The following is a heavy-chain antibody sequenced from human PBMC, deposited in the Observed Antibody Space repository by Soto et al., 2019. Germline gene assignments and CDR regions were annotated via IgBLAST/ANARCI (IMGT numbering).Heavy chain of an antibody. V-gene: IGHV3-11*06. D-gene: IGHD4-17*01. J-gene: IGHJ4*02. CDR1: GFTFGDSY. CDR2: ISPGSRYP. CDR3: VYGLDYFDY. Sequence: GGSLRLSCAGSGFTFGDSYMSWIRQAPGKGLEWLSYISPGSRYPAYADSVKGRFTISRDNAKNSLYLQMNSLRDEDTAVYYCVYGLDYFDYWGQGTLVTVSS.